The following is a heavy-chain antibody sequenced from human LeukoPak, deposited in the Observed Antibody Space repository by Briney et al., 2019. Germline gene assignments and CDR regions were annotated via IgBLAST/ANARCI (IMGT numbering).Heavy chain of an antibody. V-gene: IGHV3-21*01. Sequence: KSGGSLRLSCAASGFTFSSYSMNWVRQAPGKGLEWVSSISSSSSYIYYADSVKGRFTISRDNAKNSLYLQMNSLRAEDTAVYYCARARRDILTGYYTDYWGQGTLVTVSS. CDR3: ARARRDILTGYYTDY. D-gene: IGHD3-9*01. CDR2: ISSSSSYI. CDR1: GFTFSSYS. J-gene: IGHJ4*02.